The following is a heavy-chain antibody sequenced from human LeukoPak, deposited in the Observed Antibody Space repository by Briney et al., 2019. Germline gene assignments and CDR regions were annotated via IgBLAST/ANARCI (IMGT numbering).Heavy chain of an antibody. Sequence: GRSLRLSCAASGFTFSSYAMHWVRQAPGKGLEGVAVISYDGSNKYYADSVKGRFTISRDNSKNTLYLQMNSLRAEDTAVYYCARRGQYCSSTSCTAYYYGMDVWGQGTTVTVSS. CDR2: ISYDGSNK. CDR1: GFTFSSYA. CDR3: ARRGQYCSSTSCTAYYYGMDV. D-gene: IGHD2-2*01. J-gene: IGHJ6*02. V-gene: IGHV3-30-3*01.